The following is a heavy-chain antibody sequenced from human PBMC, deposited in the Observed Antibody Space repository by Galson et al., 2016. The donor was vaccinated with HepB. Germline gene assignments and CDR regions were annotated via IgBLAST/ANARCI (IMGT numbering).Heavy chain of an antibody. CDR3: ARANEVLNYYYYYTMDV. J-gene: IGHJ6*02. D-gene: IGHD2/OR15-2a*01. CDR2: TYYRSKWYH. Sequence: CAISGDSVSSNSAAWNWIRQSPSRGLEWLGRTYYRSKWYHDYAVSVKSRITISPDTSKNQFSLQMNSVTPEDTAVYYCARANEVLNYYYYYTMDVWGQGTTVTVSS. CDR1: GDSVSSNSAA. V-gene: IGHV6-1*01.